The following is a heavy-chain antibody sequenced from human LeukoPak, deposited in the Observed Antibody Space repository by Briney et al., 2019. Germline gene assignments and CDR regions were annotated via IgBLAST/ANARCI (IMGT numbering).Heavy chain of an antibody. Sequence: QPGGSLRLSCAASGFTFSSYAMHWVRQAPGKGLEWVAVISYDGSNKYYADSVKGRFTISRDNSKNTLYLQMNSLRAEDTAVYYCARDGGYYYDSWGQGTLVTVSS. CDR1: GFTFSSYA. V-gene: IGHV3-30-3*01. CDR2: ISYDGSNK. J-gene: IGHJ4*02. D-gene: IGHD3-22*01. CDR3: ARDGGYYYDS.